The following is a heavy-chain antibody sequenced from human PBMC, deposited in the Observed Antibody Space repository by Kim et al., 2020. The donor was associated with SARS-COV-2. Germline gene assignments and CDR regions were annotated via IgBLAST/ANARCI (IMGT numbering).Heavy chain of an antibody. V-gene: IGHV1-18*01. CDR2: ISAYNGNT. J-gene: IGHJ4*02. Sequence: ASVKVSCKASGYTFTSYGISWVRQAPGQVLEWMGWISAYNGNTNYAQKLQGRVTMTTDTSTSTAYMELRSLRSDDTAVYYCARDNVGELLWFGELFRFDYWGQGTLVTVSS. CDR1: GYTFTSYG. D-gene: IGHD3-10*01. CDR3: ARDNVGELLWFGELFRFDY.